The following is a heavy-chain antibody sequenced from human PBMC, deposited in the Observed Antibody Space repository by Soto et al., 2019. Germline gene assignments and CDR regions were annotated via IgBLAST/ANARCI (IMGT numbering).Heavy chain of an antibody. J-gene: IGHJ4*02. CDR1: GHSVSSNSAA. CDR2: TYYRSKWYS. Sequence: SQTLSLTCVISGHSVSSNSAAWNRIRQSPSRGLEWLGRTYYRSKWYSGYAVSMKSRITIKPDTSKNQFSLQLTSVTPGDTAVDYCARSSGYFDNWGRGILVTVSS. V-gene: IGHV6-1*01. D-gene: IGHD6-19*01. CDR3: ARSSGYFDN.